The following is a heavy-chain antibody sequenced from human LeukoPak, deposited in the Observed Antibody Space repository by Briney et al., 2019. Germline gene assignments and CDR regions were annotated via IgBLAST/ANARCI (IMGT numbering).Heavy chain of an antibody. Sequence: PSETLSLTCTVSGGSISSYYWSWIRQPPGKGLEWIGYIYYSGSTNYNPSLKSRVTISVDTSKNQFSLKLSSVTAADTAVYYCARLSPRYYDSSGYYFWVPFVYWGQGTLVTVSS. CDR3: ARLSPRYYDSSGYYFWVPFVY. D-gene: IGHD3-22*01. V-gene: IGHV4-59*08. CDR1: GGSISSYY. J-gene: IGHJ4*02. CDR2: IYYSGST.